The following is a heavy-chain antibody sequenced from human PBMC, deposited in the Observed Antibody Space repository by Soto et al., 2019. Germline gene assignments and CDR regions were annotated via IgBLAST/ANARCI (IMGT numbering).Heavy chain of an antibody. CDR3: ARARPAMGGGYYYGMDV. J-gene: IGHJ6*02. V-gene: IGHV4-34*01. CDR2: INHSGST. D-gene: IGHD5-18*01. CDR1: GGSFSGYY. Sequence: SETLSLTCAVYGGSFSGYYWSWIRQPPGKGLEWIGEINHSGSTNYNPSLKSRVTISVDTSKNQFSLKLSSVTAADTAVYYCARARPAMGGGYYYGMDVWGPGTTVTGSS.